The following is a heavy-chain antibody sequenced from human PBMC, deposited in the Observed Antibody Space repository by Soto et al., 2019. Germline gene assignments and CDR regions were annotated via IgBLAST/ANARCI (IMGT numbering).Heavy chain of an antibody. CDR1: GGSISSGDYY. CDR2: IYYSGST. D-gene: IGHD5-18*01. J-gene: IGHJ4*02. V-gene: IGHV4-30-4*01. Sequence: PSETLSLTCTVSGGSISSGDYYWSWIRQPPGKGLEWIGYIYYSGSTYYNPSLKSRVTISVDTSKNQFSLKLSSVTAADTAVYYCARDSDTAKFDYWGQGTLVTVSS. CDR3: ARDSDTAKFDY.